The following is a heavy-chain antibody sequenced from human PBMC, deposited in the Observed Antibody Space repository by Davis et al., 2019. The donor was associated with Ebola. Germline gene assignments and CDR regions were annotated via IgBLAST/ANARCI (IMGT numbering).Heavy chain of an antibody. D-gene: IGHD3-16*01. V-gene: IGHV3-73*01. CDR3: TSFTGGDDY. CDR2: IRSKANSYAP. Sequence: GESLKISCAASGFTFSGSAMHWVRQASGKGLEWVGRIRSKANSYAPAYAASVKGRFTISRDDSKNTAYLQMNSLKTEDTAVYYCTSFTGGDDYWGQGTLVTVSS. CDR1: GFTFSGSA. J-gene: IGHJ4*02.